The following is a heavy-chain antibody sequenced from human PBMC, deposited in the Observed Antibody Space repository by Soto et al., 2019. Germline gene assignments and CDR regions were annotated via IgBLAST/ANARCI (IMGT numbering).Heavy chain of an antibody. CDR1: GFTFNSFA. D-gene: IGHD5-18*01. CDR3: ARDSWDTNTASNYFDY. Sequence: PGGSLRFSCAASGFTFNSFAMTWVRQAPGKGLEWVSLISGSGGSTYYGDAVKGRFTVSRDNSKHTVYLQMNSLRAEDTAIYYCARDSWDTNTASNYFDYWGQGTLVTVSS. V-gene: IGHV3-23*01. J-gene: IGHJ4*02. CDR2: ISGSGGST.